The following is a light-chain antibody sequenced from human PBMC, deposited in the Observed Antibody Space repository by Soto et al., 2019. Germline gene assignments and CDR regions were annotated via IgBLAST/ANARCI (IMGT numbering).Light chain of an antibody. CDR1: QDINIY. J-gene: IGKJ5*01. CDR2: DAS. CDR3: QQYDILPIT. V-gene: IGKV1-33*01. Sequence: DIQMTQSPSSLFASVGDIVTITCQATQDINIYLNWYQQKPGKAPNLMIYDASNLEIGVPSRFSGSGSGTHCTFTISSLQTEDIGTYYCQQYDILPITLGRGTRLEI.